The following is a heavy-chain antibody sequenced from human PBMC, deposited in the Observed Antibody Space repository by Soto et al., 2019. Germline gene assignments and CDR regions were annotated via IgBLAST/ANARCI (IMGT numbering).Heavy chain of an antibody. CDR1: GGSFSNYA. V-gene: IGHV1-69*01. J-gene: IGHJ4*02. CDR3: ASDRHHSGFED. Sequence: QVHLVQSGAEVKKPGSSVRVSCKASGGSFSNYAVTWVRQAPGQRLEWMGGITPMFGIANYAQKFQGRVTLTADESTGTAYMELSSLRSDDMATYYCASDRHHSGFEDWGQGTLVTVSS. CDR2: ITPMFGIA.